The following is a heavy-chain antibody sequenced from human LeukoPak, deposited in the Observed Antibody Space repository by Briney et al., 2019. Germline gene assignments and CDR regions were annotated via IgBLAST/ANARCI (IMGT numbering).Heavy chain of an antibody. CDR3: ARDRDYGDFNWFDP. CDR2: IYYSGST. D-gene: IGHD4-17*01. J-gene: IGHJ5*02. CDR1: GGSISSYY. Sequence: SETLSLTCTVSGGSISSYYWSWIRQPLGKGLEWIGYIYYSGSTNYNPSLKSRVTISVDTSKNQFSLKLSSVTAADTAVYYCARDRDYGDFNWFDPWGQGTLVTVSS. V-gene: IGHV4-59*01.